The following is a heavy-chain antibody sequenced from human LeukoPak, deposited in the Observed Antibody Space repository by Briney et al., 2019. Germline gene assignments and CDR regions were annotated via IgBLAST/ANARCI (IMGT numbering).Heavy chain of an antibody. CDR1: GFTFSNYA. V-gene: IGHV3-23*01. J-gene: IGHJ3*01. CDR3: ARDPNGDYIGAFEF. CDR2: ITSGGAP. D-gene: IGHD4-17*01. Sequence: GGSLRLSCAASGFTFSNYAVMWVRQAPGQGMEWVSAITSGGAPKYADSVKGRFTISRDNSKNTLYLQMNSLRVEATAQYFCARDPNGDYIGAFEFWGQGTGVTVSS.